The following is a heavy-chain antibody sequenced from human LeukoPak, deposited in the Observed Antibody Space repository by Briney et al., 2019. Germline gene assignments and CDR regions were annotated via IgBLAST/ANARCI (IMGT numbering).Heavy chain of an antibody. CDR2: IQSDGGNE. D-gene: IGHD7-27*01. J-gene: IGHJ4*02. CDR3: VRDGAHWDLDY. Sequence: GGSLRLSCAASGLSFSTSGMHWIRQAPGKGLEWVAFIQSDGGNEYYADSVKGRFTISRDNSKNTVHLQMNSLRAEDTAMYYCVRDGAHWDLDYWGQGTLVTVSS. CDR1: GLSFSTSG. V-gene: IGHV3-30*02.